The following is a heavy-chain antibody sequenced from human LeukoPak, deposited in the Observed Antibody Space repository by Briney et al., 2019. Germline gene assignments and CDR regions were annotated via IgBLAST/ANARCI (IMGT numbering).Heavy chain of an antibody. J-gene: IGHJ4*02. Sequence: GRSLRLSCAASGFTFSNYNMNWVRQPPGKGLQCVSYISSSSNIIYYADSVKGRFTISRDNAKNSLFLQMNSLRAEDTAVYYCARDFAREFTIDYWGQGTLVTVSS. CDR3: ARDFAREFTIDY. D-gene: IGHD3-10*01. V-gene: IGHV3-48*01. CDR1: GFTFSNYN. CDR2: ISSSSNII.